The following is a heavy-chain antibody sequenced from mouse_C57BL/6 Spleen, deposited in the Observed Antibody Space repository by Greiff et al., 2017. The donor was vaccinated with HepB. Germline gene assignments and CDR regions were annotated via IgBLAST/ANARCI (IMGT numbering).Heavy chain of an antibody. CDR3: TTDMVTTEAWFAY. CDR1: GFNIKDDY. CDR2: IDPENGDT. Sequence: EVQLQQSGAELVRPGASVKLSCTASGFNIKDDYMHWVKQRPEQGLEWIGWIDPENGDTEYASKFQGKATITADTSSNTAYLQLSSLTSEDTAVYYCTTDMVTTEAWFAYWGQGTLVTVSA. V-gene: IGHV14-4*01. D-gene: IGHD2-2*01. J-gene: IGHJ3*01.